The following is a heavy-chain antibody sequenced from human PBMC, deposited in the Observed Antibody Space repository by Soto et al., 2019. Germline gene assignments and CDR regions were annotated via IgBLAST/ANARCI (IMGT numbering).Heavy chain of an antibody. Sequence: SACISLTFTVSGGSLGGRYWGWIRQPPGKGLEWIGYVYYSGISTSNPSLKSRVTMSADTSKNQLSLKVRSVTAADTAVYYCARVGERWQYFDWFYYFDSWCQGALVTSPQ. J-gene: IGHJ4*02. V-gene: IGHV4-59*11. D-gene: IGHD3-9*01. CDR3: ARVGERWQYFDWFYYFDS. CDR2: VYYSGIS. CDR1: GGSLGGRY.